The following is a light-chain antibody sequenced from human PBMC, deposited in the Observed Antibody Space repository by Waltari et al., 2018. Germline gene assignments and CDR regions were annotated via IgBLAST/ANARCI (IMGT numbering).Light chain of an antibody. Sequence: DIQMTQSPSSLSASVGDRVTITCRASQAISRYLNWYQQKPGKAPNLLIYAASSMESGVPSRFSGSGSGRDFTLIITSLQPEDFATYYCQQSYSFTRTFGQGTKVEIK. CDR3: QQSYSFTRT. J-gene: IGKJ1*01. CDR1: QAISRY. CDR2: AAS. V-gene: IGKV1-39*01.